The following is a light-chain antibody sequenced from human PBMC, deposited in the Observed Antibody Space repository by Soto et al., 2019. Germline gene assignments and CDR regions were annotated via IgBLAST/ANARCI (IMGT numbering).Light chain of an antibody. CDR3: SSYSSSSTHVV. V-gene: IGLV2-14*03. Sequence: QSALTQPASVSGSPGRSVTISCTGSSSDVGDFNYVSWYQHLPGRAPKLIIYDVTNRPSGISYRFSASKSARTASLTISGLQAEDEADYYCSSYSSSSTHVVFGGGTKLTFL. CDR2: DVT. J-gene: IGLJ2*01. CDR1: SSDVGDFNY.